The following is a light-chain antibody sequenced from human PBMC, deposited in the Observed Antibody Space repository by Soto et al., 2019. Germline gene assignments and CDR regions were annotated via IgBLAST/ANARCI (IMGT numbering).Light chain of an antibody. Sequence: QSVLTQTPSASGTPXXRXTISCSGSSSNIGSNYVYWYQQLPGTAPKLLIYRNNQRPSGVPDRFSGSKSGTSASLAISGLRSEDEADYYCAAWDDSLSGPLFGGGTKVTVL. CDR2: RNN. J-gene: IGLJ2*01. V-gene: IGLV1-47*01. CDR1: SSNIGSNY. CDR3: AAWDDSLSGPL.